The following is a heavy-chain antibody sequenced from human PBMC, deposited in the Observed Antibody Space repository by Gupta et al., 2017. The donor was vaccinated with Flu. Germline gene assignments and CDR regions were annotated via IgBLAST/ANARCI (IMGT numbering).Heavy chain of an antibody. CDR3: ARGWRGTVQGTQHGHYYYDYRDV. V-gene: IGHV4-34*01. Sequence: RQPPGKGQQWIGDSSHSGSTNYNTSLKSRVNMSVDKSKNQCSLRRSSVTAADTAGDDCARGWRGTVQGTQHGHYYYDYRDVWGEGITVTVAS. CDR2: SSHSGST. D-gene: IGHD6-13*01. J-gene: IGHJ6*03.